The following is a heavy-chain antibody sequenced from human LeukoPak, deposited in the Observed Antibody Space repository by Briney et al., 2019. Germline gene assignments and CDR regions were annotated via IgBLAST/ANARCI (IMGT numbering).Heavy chain of an antibody. J-gene: IGHJ4*02. D-gene: IGHD3-3*01. V-gene: IGHV3-23*01. CDR3: AKALTIGRVAVPIDY. Sequence: GGSLRLSCAASGFTFSSYGMHWVRQAPGKGLEWVSAISGSGGSTYYADSVKGRFTISRDNSKNTLYLQMNSLRAEDTAVYYCAKALTIGRVAVPIDYWGQGTLVTVSS. CDR2: ISGSGGST. CDR1: GFTFSSYG.